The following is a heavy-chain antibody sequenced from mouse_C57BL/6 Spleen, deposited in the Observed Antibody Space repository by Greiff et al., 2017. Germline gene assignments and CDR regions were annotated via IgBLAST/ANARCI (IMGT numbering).Heavy chain of an antibody. V-gene: IGHV2-2*01. CDR3: ARNPYYDYDGAYAVDY. D-gene: IGHD2-4*01. Sequence: QVQLQQSGPGLVQPSQSLSITCTVSGFSLTSYGVHWVRQSPGKGLEWLGVIWSGGSTDYNAAFISRLSISKDNSKSQVFFKMNSLQADDTAIYYCARNPYYDYDGAYAVDYWGQGTSVTVSS. CDR1: GFSLTSYG. CDR2: IWSGGST. J-gene: IGHJ4*01.